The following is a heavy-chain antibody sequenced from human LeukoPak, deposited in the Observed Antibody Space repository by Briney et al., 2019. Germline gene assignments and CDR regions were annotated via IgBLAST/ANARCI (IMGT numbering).Heavy chain of an antibody. J-gene: IGHJ6*02. CDR2: ISYDGSNK. Sequence: PGRSLRLSCAASGFTFSSYGMHWVRQAPGKGLEWVAVISYDGSNKYYADSVKGRFTISRDNSKNTLYLQMNSLRAEDTAVYYCAKDFTAMARGYSYGYYYYYYGMDVWGQGTTVTVSS. V-gene: IGHV3-30*18. CDR1: GFTFSSYG. CDR3: AKDFTAMARGYSYGYYYYYYGMDV. D-gene: IGHD5-18*01.